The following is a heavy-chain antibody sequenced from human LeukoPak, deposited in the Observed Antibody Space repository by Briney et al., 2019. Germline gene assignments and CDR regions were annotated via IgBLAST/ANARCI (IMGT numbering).Heavy chain of an antibody. J-gene: IGHJ4*02. CDR3: ARGHCSSGTCHSYLPYYFDY. CDR2: VSVNGRKT. Sequence: SLRPACPAAGSSFSNSSISCVRQTPGRGLEWVSSVSVNGRKTYHRDSVKGRFTIARDKNPLYLQMSSLGVGDTAVYYCARGHCSSGTCHSYLPYYFDYWGQGTLVSVSS. CDR1: GSSFSNSS. V-gene: IGHV3-23*01. D-gene: IGHD2-15*01.